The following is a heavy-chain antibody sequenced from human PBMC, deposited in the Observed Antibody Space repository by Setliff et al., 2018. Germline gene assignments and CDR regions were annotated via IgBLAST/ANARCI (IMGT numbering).Heavy chain of an antibody. Sequence: GGSLRLSCAASEFGFSNYWMHWVRQGPGKGPMWVSRISPDGSNTVYADFVRGRFTISRDNAKNTLYLQMDSLRAEDTAVYYCARGLPGSGYSSGVLDFWGQGTMVTSPQ. CDR1: EFGFSNYW. V-gene: IGHV3-74*01. J-gene: IGHJ4*03. D-gene: IGHD3-9*01. CDR2: ISPDGSNT. CDR3: ARGLPGSGYSSGVLDF.